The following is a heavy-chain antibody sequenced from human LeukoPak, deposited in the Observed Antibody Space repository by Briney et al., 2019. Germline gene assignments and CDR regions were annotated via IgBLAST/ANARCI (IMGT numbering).Heavy chain of an antibody. V-gene: IGHV4-59*01. D-gene: IGHD3-10*01. CDR2: IYYSGST. CDR3: AGNRFGELLSFDY. J-gene: IGHJ4*02. Sequence: PSETLSLTCAVYGGSFSGYYWSWIRQPPGKGLEWIGYIYYSGSTNYNPSLKSRVTISVDTSKNQFSLKLSSVTAADTAVYYCAGNRFGELLSFDYWGQGTLVTVSS. CDR1: GGSFSGYY.